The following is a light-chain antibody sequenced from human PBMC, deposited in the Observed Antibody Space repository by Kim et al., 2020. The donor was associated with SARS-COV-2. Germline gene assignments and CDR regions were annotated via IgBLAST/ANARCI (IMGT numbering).Light chain of an antibody. V-gene: IGLV1-47*01. Sequence: QSVLTQPPSASGTPGQRVTISCSGSSSNIGSNYVYWYQQLPGTAPKLLIYRNNQRPSGVPDRFSGSKSGTSASLAISGLRSEDEADYYCAAWDDSLRVFSGGTQLTVL. CDR2: RNN. CDR3: AAWDDSLRV. CDR1: SSNIGSNY. J-gene: IGLJ3*02.